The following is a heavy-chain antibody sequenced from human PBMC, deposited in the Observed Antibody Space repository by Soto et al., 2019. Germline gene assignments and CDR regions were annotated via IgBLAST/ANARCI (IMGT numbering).Heavy chain of an antibody. D-gene: IGHD2-15*01. J-gene: IGHJ4*02. Sequence: SETLSLTCTVSGGSISSYYWSWIRQPPGKGLEWIGYIYYSGSTNYNPSLKSRVTISVDTSKNQFSLKLSSVTAADTAVYYCASVVVVAATRYYFDYWGQGTLVTVS. V-gene: IGHV4-59*01. CDR3: ASVVVVAATRYYFDY. CDR1: GGSISSYY. CDR2: IYYSGST.